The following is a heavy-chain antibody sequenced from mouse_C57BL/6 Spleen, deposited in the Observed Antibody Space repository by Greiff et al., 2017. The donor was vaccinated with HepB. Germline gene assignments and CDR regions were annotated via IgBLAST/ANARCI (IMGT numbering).Heavy chain of an antibody. J-gene: IGHJ2*01. V-gene: IGHV1-52*01. CDR1: GYTFTSYW. Sequence: QVQLQQPGAELVRPGSSVKLSCKASGYTFTSYWMHWVKQRPIQGLEWIGNIDPSDSETHYNQKFKDKATLTVDKSSSTAYMQLSSLTSEDSAVYFCARERYRGYDFGFDYWGQGTTLSVSS. D-gene: IGHD2-4*01. CDR3: ARERYRGYDFGFDY. CDR2: IDPSDSET.